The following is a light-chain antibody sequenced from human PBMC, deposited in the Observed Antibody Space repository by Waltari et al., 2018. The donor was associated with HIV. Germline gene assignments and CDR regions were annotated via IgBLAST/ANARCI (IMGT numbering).Light chain of an antibody. CDR1: RSNIGSNY. CDR2: RND. Sequence: QSVLTQPPSASGTPGQRVSISCSGSRSNIGSNYEYWYQQLPGTAPKLLMYRNDERPSGVPDRFSGSKSGTSASLAISGLRSEDEADYYCAAWDDSLSAWVFGGGTKLTVL. CDR3: AAWDDSLSAWV. V-gene: IGLV1-47*01. J-gene: IGLJ3*02.